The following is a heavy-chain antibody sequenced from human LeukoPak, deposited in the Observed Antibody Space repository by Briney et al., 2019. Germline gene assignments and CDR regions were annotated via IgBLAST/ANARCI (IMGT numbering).Heavy chain of an antibody. J-gene: IGHJ4*02. CDR2: IIPIFGTA. CDR3: ARDRDYDSSGYYKNYFDY. Sequence: SSVQVSCQASVCTFSSYAISWVRQAPGQGLEWMGGIIPIFGTANYAQKFQGRVTITADESTSTAYMELSSLRSEDTAVYYCARDRDYDSSGYYKNYFDYWGQGTLVTVSS. D-gene: IGHD3-22*01. CDR1: VCTFSSYA. V-gene: IGHV1-69*01.